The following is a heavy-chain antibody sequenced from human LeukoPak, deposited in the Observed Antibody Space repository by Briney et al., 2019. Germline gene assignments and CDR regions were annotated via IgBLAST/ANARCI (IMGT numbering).Heavy chain of an antibody. V-gene: IGHV4-38-2*02. Sequence: PSETLSLTCTVSGYSINSGYTWGWIRQPPGKGLEWIGNIYHSGGTYYNPSLTSRVTISVDTSKNQFSLKLTSVTAADTAVYYCAREDRRQPKSKVVLFDYWGQGTLVTVSS. CDR3: AREDRRQPKSKVVLFDY. CDR2: IYHSGGT. D-gene: IGHD2-15*01. CDR1: GYSINSGYT. J-gene: IGHJ4*02.